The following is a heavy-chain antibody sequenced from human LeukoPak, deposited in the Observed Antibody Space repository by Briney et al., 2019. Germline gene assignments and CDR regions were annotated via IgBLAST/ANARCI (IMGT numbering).Heavy chain of an antibody. CDR2: ISYDGSNK. CDR3: AAVAGTGGVPFDY. V-gene: IGHV3-30-3*01. CDR1: GFTFSSYA. J-gene: IGHJ4*02. D-gene: IGHD6-19*01. Sequence: GRSLRLSCAASGFTFSSYAMHWVRQAPDKGLEWVAVISYDGSNKYYADSVKGRFTISRDNSKNTLYLQMNSLRAEDTAVYYCAAVAGTGGVPFDYWGQGTLVTVSS.